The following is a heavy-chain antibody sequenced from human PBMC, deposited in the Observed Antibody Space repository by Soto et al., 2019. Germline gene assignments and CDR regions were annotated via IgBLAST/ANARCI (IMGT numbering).Heavy chain of an antibody. CDR3: ARVLGPLIDY. CDR2: IKQDGSEK. V-gene: IGHV3-7*01. Sequence: GGSLRLSCAASGFTFSSYWLSWVRQAPGKGLEWVANIKQDGSEKYYVDSVKGRVTLSRDNAKNSLYRQMNSVRAEDTAVYYWARVLGPLIDYGGRGTWVPVPS. D-gene: IGHD3-16*01. CDR1: GFTFSSYW. J-gene: IGHJ4*02.